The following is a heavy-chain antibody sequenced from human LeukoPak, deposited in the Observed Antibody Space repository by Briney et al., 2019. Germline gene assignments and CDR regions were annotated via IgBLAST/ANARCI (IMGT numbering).Heavy chain of an antibody. D-gene: IGHD3-22*01. Sequence: ASVKVSCKASGYTFTGYYMHWVRQAPGQGLEWMGWINPNSGGTNYAQKFQGRVTMTRDTSISTAYMELSRLRSDDTAVYYCARDRRITMIVVELFDIWVQGTMVTVSS. CDR2: INPNSGGT. J-gene: IGHJ3*02. CDR3: ARDRRITMIVVELFDI. CDR1: GYTFTGYY. V-gene: IGHV1-2*02.